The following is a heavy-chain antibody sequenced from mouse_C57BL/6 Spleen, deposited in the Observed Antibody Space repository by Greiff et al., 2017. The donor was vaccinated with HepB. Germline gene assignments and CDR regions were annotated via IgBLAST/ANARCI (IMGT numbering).Heavy chain of an antibody. CDR2: IGPGSGST. CDR3: ARWEIYYDYDGGTFATY. D-gene: IGHD2-4*01. Sequence: VKLMESGAELVKPGASVKISCKASGYTFTDYYINWVKQRPGQGLEWIGKIGPGSGSTDYNEKSKGKATLTADKSSSTAYMKLSSLTSEDSAVYFCARWEIYYDYDGGTFATYWGQGTLVTVSA. J-gene: IGHJ3*01. CDR1: GYTFTDYY. V-gene: IGHV1-77*01.